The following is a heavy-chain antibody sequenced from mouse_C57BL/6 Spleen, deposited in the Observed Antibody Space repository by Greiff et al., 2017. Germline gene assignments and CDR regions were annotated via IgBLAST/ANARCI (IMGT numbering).Heavy chain of an antibody. V-gene: IGHV1-53*01. CDR3: ARSNYDYDYFDY. CDR1: GYTFTSYW. D-gene: IGHD2-4*01. Sequence: QLQLKQPGTELVKPGASVKLSCKASGYTFTSYWMHWVKQRPGQGLEWIGNINPSNGGTNYNEKFKSKATLTVDKSSSTAYMQLSSLTSEDSAVYYCARSNYDYDYFDYWGQGTTLTVSS. J-gene: IGHJ2*01. CDR2: INPSNGGT.